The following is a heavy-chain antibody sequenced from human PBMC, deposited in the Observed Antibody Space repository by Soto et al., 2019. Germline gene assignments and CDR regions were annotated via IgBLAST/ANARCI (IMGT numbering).Heavy chain of an antibody. D-gene: IGHD6-13*01. V-gene: IGHV3-30*18. CDR2: ISYDGSNK. CDR1: GFTFSSYG. CDR3: AKSTKPSSSWYDGYYGMDV. Sequence: GSLRLSCAASGFTFSSYGMHWVRQAPGKGLEWVAVISYDGSNKYYADSVKGRFTISRDNSKNTLYLQMNSLRAEDTAVYYCAKSTKPSSSWYDGYYGMDVCGEGTTVTVSS. J-gene: IGHJ6*02.